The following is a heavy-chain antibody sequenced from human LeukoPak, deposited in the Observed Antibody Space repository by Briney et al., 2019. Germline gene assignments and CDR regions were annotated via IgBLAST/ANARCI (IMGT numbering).Heavy chain of an antibody. J-gene: IGHJ3*02. CDR2: ISYDGSNK. CDR1: GFTFSRYG. CDR3: ARDSGYYDSSPRGAFDI. D-gene: IGHD3-22*01. V-gene: IGHV3-30*19. Sequence: GGSLRLSCAASGFTFSRYGMHWVRQAPGKGLEWVAVISYDGSNKYYADSVKGRFTISRDNSKNTLYLQMNSLRAEDTAVYYCARDSGYYDSSPRGAFDIWGQGTMVTVSS.